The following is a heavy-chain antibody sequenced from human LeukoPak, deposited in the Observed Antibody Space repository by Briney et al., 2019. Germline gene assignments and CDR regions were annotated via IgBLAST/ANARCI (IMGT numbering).Heavy chain of an antibody. Sequence: GGSLRLSCAASGFTFGNYAMLWVRQTPDKGLEWVAVISYDGSNKYHADSVKGRFTISRDNSKNTLYLQMNGLRTEDTAIYHCGRAGEQLWFSLVDYWGQGVRVTVSS. CDR2: ISYDGSNK. D-gene: IGHD5-18*01. J-gene: IGHJ4*02. CDR1: GFTFGNYA. V-gene: IGHV3-30-3*01. CDR3: GRAGEQLWFSLVDY.